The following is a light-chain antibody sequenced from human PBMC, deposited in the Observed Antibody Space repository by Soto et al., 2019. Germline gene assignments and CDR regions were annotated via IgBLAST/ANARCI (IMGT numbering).Light chain of an antibody. J-gene: IGLJ2*01. V-gene: IGLV1-44*01. CDR1: SSNIGSNT. CDR3: AAWDDSLNGVL. Sequence: QSVLIQPPSASGTPGQRVTISCSGSSSNIGSNTVNWYQQLPGTAPKLFIYSNNQRPSGVPDRFSGSKSDTSASLAISGLQSEDEADYYCAAWDDSLNGVLIGGGNKLTVL. CDR2: SNN.